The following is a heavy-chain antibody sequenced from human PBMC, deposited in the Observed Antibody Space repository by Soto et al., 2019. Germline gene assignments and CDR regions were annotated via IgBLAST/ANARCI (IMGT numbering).Heavy chain of an antibody. Sequence: DVQLVETGGGLIQPGRSLRLSCAASGFIVSSSYMTWVRQAPGKGLEWVSVIYADGRTYYADSVKGRFTISRDNSKNTLYLQINSLSAEDTAVYYCARCGGWYGKCYFDCWGQGTLVTVSS. J-gene: IGHJ4*02. V-gene: IGHV3-53*02. CDR3: ARCGGWYGKCYFDC. CDR2: IYADGRT. CDR1: GFIVSSSY. D-gene: IGHD6-19*01.